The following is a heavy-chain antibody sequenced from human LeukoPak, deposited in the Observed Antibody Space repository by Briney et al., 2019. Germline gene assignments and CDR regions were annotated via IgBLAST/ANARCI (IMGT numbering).Heavy chain of an antibody. J-gene: IGHJ4*02. CDR1: GFTFSNYA. D-gene: IGHD5-12*01. V-gene: IGHV3-23*01. CDR3: AKQRGYSGYETFDY. Sequence: GGSLRLSCAASGFTFSNYAVSWVRQAPGKGLEWVSGISGSGGSTVYADSVKGRFTISRDNSKNTLYLQMNSLRAEDTAVYYCAKQRGYSGYETFDYWGQVTLVTVSS. CDR2: ISGSGGST.